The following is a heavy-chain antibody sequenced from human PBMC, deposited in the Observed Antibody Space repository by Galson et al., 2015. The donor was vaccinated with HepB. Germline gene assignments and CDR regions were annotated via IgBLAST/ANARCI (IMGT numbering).Heavy chain of an antibody. J-gene: IGHJ4*02. CDR3: VQRSSGWYLV. V-gene: IGHV3-9*01. Sequence: SLRLSCAASGFTFDDYAMHWVRQAPGKGLEWVSGISWNSGSIGYADSVKGRFTVSRDNSKNALYLQMSGLRTDDTAVYYCVQRSSGWYLVWGQGTLVTVSS. D-gene: IGHD6-19*01. CDR2: ISWNSGSI. CDR1: GFTFDDYA.